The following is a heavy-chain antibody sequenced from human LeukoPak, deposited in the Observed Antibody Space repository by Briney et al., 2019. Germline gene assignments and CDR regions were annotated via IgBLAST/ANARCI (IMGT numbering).Heavy chain of an antibody. CDR3: GKENGAGYGHAMDV. J-gene: IGHJ6*02. D-gene: IGHD2-2*03. V-gene: IGHV3-23*01. CDR2: VSGSGSNT. CDR1: GFTFSRYA. Sequence: PGGSLRLSCAASGFTFSRYAMSWARQAPGEGLEWVSSVSGSGSNTYYTDSVQGRFTISRDNSKNTLYLKMDSLRAGDTALYYCGKENGAGYGHAMDVWGQGTTVTVSS.